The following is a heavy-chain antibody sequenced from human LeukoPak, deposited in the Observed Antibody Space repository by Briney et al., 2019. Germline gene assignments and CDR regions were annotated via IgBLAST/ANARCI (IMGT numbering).Heavy chain of an antibody. D-gene: IGHD1-1*01. J-gene: IGHJ4*02. CDR3: GKHKGGTLEKYCFDF. CDR2: VSDDGVAT. CDR1: GFTFSGYA. Sequence: PGGSLRLSCAASGFTFSGYAMAWVRQAPGKGLEWVSSVSDDGVATYYADSVKGRFTISKDSSKSMVYLQMNSLRVEDTAIYYCGKHKGGTLEKYCFDFWGQGTLVTVSS. V-gene: IGHV3-23*01.